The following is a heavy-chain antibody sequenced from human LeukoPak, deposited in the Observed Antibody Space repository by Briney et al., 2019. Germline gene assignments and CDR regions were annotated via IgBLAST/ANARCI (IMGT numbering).Heavy chain of an antibody. Sequence: GGSLRLPCAASGFTFSIFDTLCVRPPTGQSLEWVSTIGTASDTYYPGSVEGRFTLSRDNAKNSLYLQMNSLTAGDTAVYYCARGPPRGKYYYMDVWGKGTTVTVSS. V-gene: IGHV3-13*01. CDR2: IGTASDT. CDR3: ARGPPRGKYYYMDV. D-gene: IGHD1-1*01. CDR1: GFTFSIFD. J-gene: IGHJ6*03.